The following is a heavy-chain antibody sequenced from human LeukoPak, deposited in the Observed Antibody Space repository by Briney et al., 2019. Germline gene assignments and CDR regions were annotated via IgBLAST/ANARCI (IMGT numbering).Heavy chain of an antibody. CDR2: ISSSGSTI. V-gene: IGHV3-48*03. J-gene: IGHJ3*02. Sequence: GGSLRLSCAASGFTFSSYEMNWVRQAPGKGLEWVPYISSSGSTIYYADSVKGRFTISRDNSKNTLYLQMNSLRAEDTAVYYCAKDHHSGRYAHDAFDIWGQGTMVTVSS. CDR1: GFTFSSYE. D-gene: IGHD6-19*01. CDR3: AKDHHSGRYAHDAFDI.